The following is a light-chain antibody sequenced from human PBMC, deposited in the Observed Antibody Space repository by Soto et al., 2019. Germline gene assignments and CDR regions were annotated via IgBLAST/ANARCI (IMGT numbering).Light chain of an antibody. Sequence: DIQLTQSPSFLSASVGDRVTITCRASQVISSFLFWYQQKPMKAPKVLIYAASTLQSGVPSTFFSSGSGTEFSLTVISLQPEDFATNYCRQVKSYPTTFGQGTRLEIK. CDR1: QVISSF. CDR3: RQVKSYPTT. CDR2: AAS. J-gene: IGKJ5*01. V-gene: IGKV1-9*01.